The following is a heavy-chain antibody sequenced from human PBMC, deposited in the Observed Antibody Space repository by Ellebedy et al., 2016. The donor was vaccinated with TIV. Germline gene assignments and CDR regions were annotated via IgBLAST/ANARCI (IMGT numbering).Heavy chain of an antibody. CDR2: IKDDGRDK. V-gene: IGHV3-7*01. CDR1: GFTFRNYW. D-gene: IGHD3-10*01. Sequence: GESLKISCAASGFTFRNYWMTWVRQAPGKGLEWVANIKDDGRDKYYVDSVKGRFTISRDSAKNSLYLQMNRLRAEDTAIYYCARDPGRGFDIWGQGTMVTVSS. CDR3: ARDPGRGFDI. J-gene: IGHJ3*02.